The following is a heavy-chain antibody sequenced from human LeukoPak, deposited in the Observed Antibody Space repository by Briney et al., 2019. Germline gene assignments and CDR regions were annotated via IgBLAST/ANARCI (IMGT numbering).Heavy chain of an antibody. CDR1: GGSFSGYY. CDR3: ARGVLYCSSTSCYNNWFDP. CDR2: INHSGST. V-gene: IGHV4-34*01. D-gene: IGHD2-2*02. Sequence: SETLSLTCAVYGGSFSGYYWSWIRQPPGKGLEWIGEINHSGSTNYNPSLKSRVSISVDTSKNQFSLKLSSVTAADTAVYYCARGVLYCSSTSCYNNWFDPWGQGTLVTVSS. J-gene: IGHJ5*02.